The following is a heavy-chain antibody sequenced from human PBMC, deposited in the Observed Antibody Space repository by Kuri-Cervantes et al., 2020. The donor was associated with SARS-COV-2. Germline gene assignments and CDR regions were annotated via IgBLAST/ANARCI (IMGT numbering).Heavy chain of an antibody. Sequence: GGSLRLSCAASGFTFSSHAMSWVRQAPGKGLEWVSTVSGRATSTFYAGSVKGRFTITRDNAKNSLYLQMNSLRAEDTAVYYCARGTMIVWYYGMDVWGQGTTVTVSS. D-gene: IGHD3-22*01. V-gene: IGHV3-23*01. J-gene: IGHJ6*02. CDR3: ARGTMIVWYYGMDV. CDR1: GFTFSSHA. CDR2: VSGRATST.